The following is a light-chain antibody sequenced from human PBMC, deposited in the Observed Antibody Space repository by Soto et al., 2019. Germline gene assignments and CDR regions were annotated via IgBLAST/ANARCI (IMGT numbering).Light chain of an antibody. J-gene: IGLJ1*01. V-gene: IGLV2-14*01. CDR3: SSYTSTSTL. CDR1: SSDVGSYNY. Sequence: QSVLTQPASVSGSPGQSITISCTGTSSDVGSYNYVSWYQQHPGKAPKLTIYEVSDRPSGISSRFSGSKSGNTASLTISGLQTEDEADYYCSSYTSTSTLFGTGTKVTVL. CDR2: EVS.